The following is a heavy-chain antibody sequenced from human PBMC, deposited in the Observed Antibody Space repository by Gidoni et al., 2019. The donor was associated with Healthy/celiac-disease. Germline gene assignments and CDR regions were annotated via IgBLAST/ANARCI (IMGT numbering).Heavy chain of an antibody. J-gene: IGHJ6*02. CDR3: ARGARYCSSTSCYNFAAVHPPKYPYYYYGMDV. CDR2: INHSGST. Sequence: QVQLQQWGAGLLKPSETLSLTCAVYGGFFSGYYWLWLRPPPGHGLQWIGEINHSGSTTYNPSLKSRGHISVDTSKNQFSLKMSSVTAADTAVYYCARGARYCSSTSCYNFAAVHPPKYPYYYYGMDVWGQGTTVTVSS. V-gene: IGHV4-34*01. D-gene: IGHD2-2*02. CDR1: GGFFSGYY.